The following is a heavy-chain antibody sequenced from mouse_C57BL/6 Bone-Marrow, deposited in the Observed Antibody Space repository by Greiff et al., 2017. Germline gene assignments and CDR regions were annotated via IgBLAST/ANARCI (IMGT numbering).Heavy chain of an antibody. Sequence: EVQGVESGEGLVKPGGSLKLSCAASGFTFSSYAMSWVRQTPEKRLEWVAYISSGGDYIYYADTVKGRFTISRDNARNTLYLQMSSLKSEDTAMYYCTGLYYDSSYYFDYWGQGTTLTVSS. CDR1: GFTFSSYA. D-gene: IGHD1-1*01. CDR3: TGLYYDSSYYFDY. CDR2: ISSGGDYI. J-gene: IGHJ2*01. V-gene: IGHV5-9-1*02.